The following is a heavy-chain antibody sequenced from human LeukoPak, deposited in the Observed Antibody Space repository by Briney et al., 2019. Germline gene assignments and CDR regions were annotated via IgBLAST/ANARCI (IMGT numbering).Heavy chain of an antibody. CDR3: ARDPHGYWWFDP. Sequence: GGPLRLSCPAPGFTFINNGMTWVGQAPGKGLFWVSRINSDGTTTTYADSVKGRFTISRDNAKNTLYLQMNSLRVEDTAVYYCARDPHGYWWFDPWGQGTLVTVSS. J-gene: IGHJ5*02. CDR1: GFTFINNG. D-gene: IGHD5-18*01. CDR2: INSDGTTT. V-gene: IGHV3-74*01.